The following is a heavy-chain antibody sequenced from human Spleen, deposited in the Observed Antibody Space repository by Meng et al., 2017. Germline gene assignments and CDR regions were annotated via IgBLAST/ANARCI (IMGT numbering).Heavy chain of an antibody. J-gene: IGHJ5*02. CDR2: ISTDGTTT. CDR3: AKVPTFMITFGGVIDH. Sequence: GESLKISCAASGFTFSSYWMHWVRQAPGKGLVWVSRISTDGTTTTYADSVKGRFTISRDNSKNTLYLQMNSLRAEDTAVYYCAKVPTFMITFGGVIDHWGQGTLVTVSS. CDR1: GFTFSSYW. V-gene: IGHV3-74*01. D-gene: IGHD3-16*01.